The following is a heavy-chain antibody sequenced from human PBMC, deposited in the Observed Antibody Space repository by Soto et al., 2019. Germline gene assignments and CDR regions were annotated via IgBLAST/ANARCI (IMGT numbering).Heavy chain of an antibody. CDR2: IIPIYASP. CDR3: WVTGAGSPASLAH. CDR1: GGTFSSNA. J-gene: IGHJ4*02. D-gene: IGHD3-10*01. Sequence: QVQLVQSGAEVKKPGSSVKVSCKASGGTFSSNAISWVRQAPGQGLEWMGGIIPIYASPNYAQTFQGRVTVTAGQGQDQGFLGFGPLEFADSAILYRWVTGAGSPASLAHWGQGTLVIVSS. V-gene: IGHV1-69*06.